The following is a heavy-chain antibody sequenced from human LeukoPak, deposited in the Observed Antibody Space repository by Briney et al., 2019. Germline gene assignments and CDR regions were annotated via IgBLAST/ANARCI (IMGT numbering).Heavy chain of an antibody. Sequence: GESLKISCEASGYSFTNYWIGWVRQMPGKGLEWMGIIYPGDSDTRYSPSFQGQVTISADKSISTAYLQWSSLKASDTAMYYCARRQIPYYFDNWGQGTLVTVSS. CDR2: IYPGDSDT. V-gene: IGHV5-51*01. J-gene: IGHJ4*02. D-gene: IGHD2-2*02. CDR1: GYSFTNYW. CDR3: ARRQIPYYFDN.